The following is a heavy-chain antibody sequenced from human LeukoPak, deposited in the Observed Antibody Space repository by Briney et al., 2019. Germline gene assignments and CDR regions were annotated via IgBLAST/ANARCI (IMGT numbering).Heavy chain of an antibody. CDR3: AREREVTMIVVVYWRLDAFDI. CDR1: GYSISSGYY. D-gene: IGHD3-22*01. CDR2: IYHSGST. J-gene: IGHJ3*02. Sequence: SETLSLTCTVSGYSISSGYYWGWIRQPPGKGLEWIGSIYHSGSTYYNPSLKSRVTISVDTSKNQFSLKLSSVTAADTAVYYCAREREVTMIVVVYWRLDAFDIWGQGTMVTVSS. V-gene: IGHV4-38-2*02.